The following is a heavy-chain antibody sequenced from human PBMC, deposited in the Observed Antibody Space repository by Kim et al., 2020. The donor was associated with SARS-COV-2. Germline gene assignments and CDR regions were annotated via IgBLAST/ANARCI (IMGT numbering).Heavy chain of an antibody. CDR3: AKDLLRYYGSGSYLFDY. D-gene: IGHD3-10*01. V-gene: IGHV3-30*18. CDR2: ISYDGSNK. Sequence: GGSLRLSCAASGFTFSSYGMHWVRQAPGKGLEWVAVISYDGSNKYYADSVKGRFTISRDNSKNTLYLQMNSLRAEDTAVYYCAKDLLRYYGSGSYLFDYWGQGTLVTVSS. J-gene: IGHJ4*02. CDR1: GFTFSSYG.